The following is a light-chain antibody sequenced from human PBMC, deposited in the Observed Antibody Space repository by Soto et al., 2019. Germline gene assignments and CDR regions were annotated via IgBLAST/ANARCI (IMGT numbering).Light chain of an antibody. CDR2: KAS. CDR1: QSISSW. CDR3: QQYESYPMT. Sequence: DSQMTQYPSTLSASIGDRVTITCRAGQSISSWLAWYQQKPGKAPKLLISKASTLQSGVPPRFSGSRFGTEFALTISSLQPDDFATYYCQQYESYPMTFGGGTKVDIK. J-gene: IGKJ4*01. V-gene: IGKV1-5*03.